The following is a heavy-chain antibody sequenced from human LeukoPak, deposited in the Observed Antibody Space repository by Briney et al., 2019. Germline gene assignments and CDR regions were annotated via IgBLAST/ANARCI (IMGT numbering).Heavy chain of an antibody. CDR2: IYYSGST. D-gene: IGHD2-15*01. Sequence: KPSETLSLTCTVSGGSISSYYWSWIRQPPGKGLEWIGYIYYSGSTNYNPSLKSRVTISVDTSKNQFSLKLSFVTAADTAVYYCARHYCSGGSCYGQDAFDIWGQGTMVTVSS. CDR3: ARHYCSGGSCYGQDAFDI. J-gene: IGHJ3*02. V-gene: IGHV4-59*01. CDR1: GGSISSYY.